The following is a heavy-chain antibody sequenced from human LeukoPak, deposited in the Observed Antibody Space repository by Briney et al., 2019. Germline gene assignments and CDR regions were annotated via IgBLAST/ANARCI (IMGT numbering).Heavy chain of an antibody. D-gene: IGHD2-15*01. Sequence: GGSLRLSCAASGFTFSSYAMHWVRQAPGKGLEWVAVISYDGSNKYYADSVKGRFTISRDNSKNTLYLQMNSLRAEDTAVYYCARDSMVVYWGQGTLVTVSS. V-gene: IGHV3-30-3*01. CDR2: ISYDGSNK. J-gene: IGHJ4*02. CDR1: GFTFSSYA. CDR3: ARDSMVVY.